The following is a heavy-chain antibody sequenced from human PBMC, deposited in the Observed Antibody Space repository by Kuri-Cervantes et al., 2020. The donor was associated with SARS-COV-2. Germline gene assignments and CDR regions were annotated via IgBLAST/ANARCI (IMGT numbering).Heavy chain of an antibody. J-gene: IGHJ3*02. V-gene: IGHV3-30-3*01. CDR3: ARRYYDFWSGYSNAFDI. D-gene: IGHD3-3*01. CDR1: GFTFSSYA. Sequence: LSLTCAASGFTFSSYAMHWVRQAPGKGLEWVAVISYDGSNKYYADSVKGRFTISRDNSKNTLYLQMNSLRAEDTAVYYCARRYYDFWSGYSNAFDIWGQGTMVTVSS. CDR2: ISYDGSNK.